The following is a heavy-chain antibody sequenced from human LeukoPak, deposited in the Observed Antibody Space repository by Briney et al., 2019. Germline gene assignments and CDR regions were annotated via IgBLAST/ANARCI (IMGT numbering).Heavy chain of an antibody. D-gene: IGHD2-2*01. CDR1: GYSISSGYY. J-gene: IGHJ6*03. CDR2: IYHSGST. Sequence: SETLSLTCAVSGYSISSGYYWGWLRQPPGKGLEWIGSIYHSGSTYYNPSLKSRVTISVDTSKNQFSLKLSSVTAADTAVYYCARDPCSSTSCYVNYYYYMDVWGKGTTVTVSS. V-gene: IGHV4-38-2*02. CDR3: ARDPCSSTSCYVNYYYYMDV.